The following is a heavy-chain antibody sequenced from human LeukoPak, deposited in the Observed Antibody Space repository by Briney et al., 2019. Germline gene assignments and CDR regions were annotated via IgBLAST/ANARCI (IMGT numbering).Heavy chain of an antibody. CDR3: TRSVSGSYLRVH. CDR2: TYSDGIT. CDR1: GFTVKTDY. Sequence: GGYLRFTSAAYGFTVKTDYLTRVRQAPGKGLEWVSSTYSDGITYYADSVTRRFSISRANCENTAYLQINSLRAGDPPVYYCTRSVSGSYLRVHWGRGTLVTVSS. J-gene: IGHJ4*02. D-gene: IGHD1-26*01. V-gene: IGHV3-53*01.